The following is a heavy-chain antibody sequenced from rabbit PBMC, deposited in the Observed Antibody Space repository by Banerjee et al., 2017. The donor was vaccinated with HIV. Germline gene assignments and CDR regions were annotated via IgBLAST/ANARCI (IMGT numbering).Heavy chain of an antibody. CDR3: ARDGRSYYTFNL. D-gene: IGHD8-1*01. V-gene: IGHV1S40*01. J-gene: IGHJ4*01. Sequence: KGLEWIACIYAGSGSALYVSWAKGRFTISKTSWTTVTLQMTSLTAADTATYFCARDGRSYYTFNLWGPGTL. CDR2: IYAGSGSA.